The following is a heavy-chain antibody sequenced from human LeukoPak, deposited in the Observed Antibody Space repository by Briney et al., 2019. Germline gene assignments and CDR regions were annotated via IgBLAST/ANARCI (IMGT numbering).Heavy chain of an antibody. V-gene: IGHV4-61*05. J-gene: IGHJ6*02. D-gene: IGHD4-17*01. CDR1: GGSISSSSYY. Sequence: SETLSLTCTVSGGSISSSSYYWSWIRQPPGKGLEWIGYIYYSGSTNYNPSLKSRVTISVDTSKNQFSLKLSSVTAADTAVYYCARQRDYYYYYGLDVWGQGTTVTVSS. CDR2: IYYSGST. CDR3: ARQRDYYYYYGLDV.